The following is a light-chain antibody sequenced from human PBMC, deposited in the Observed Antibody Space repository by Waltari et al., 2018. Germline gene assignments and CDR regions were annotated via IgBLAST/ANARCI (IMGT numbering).Light chain of an antibody. V-gene: IGKV3-20*01. CDR2: GAS. CDR3: QHYVRLPAT. Sequence: IVLTQSPGTLSLSPGERATLSCRASQSVSRTLAWYQQKPGQAPRLLIYGASTRATGIPERFSGGGSGTDFSLTISRLEPEDFAVYYCQHYVRLPATFGQGTKVEIK. J-gene: IGKJ1*01. CDR1: QSVSRT.